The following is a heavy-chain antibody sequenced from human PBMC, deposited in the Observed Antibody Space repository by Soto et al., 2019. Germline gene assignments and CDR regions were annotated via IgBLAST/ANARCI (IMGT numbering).Heavy chain of an antibody. CDR1: GGFVSSGSYY. CDR2: MSHSGGT. V-gene: IGHV4-34*01. Sequence: QVQLQQWGAGLLKPSETLSLTCAVYGGFVSSGSYYWSWIRQPPGKGLEWIGEMSHSGGTHFNPSLKSRVTISAYTSKNQFSLKMSSVTAADTALYYCARVERGTATTVVDAFDIWGPGTMVTVSS. J-gene: IGHJ3*02. D-gene: IGHD1-1*01. CDR3: ARVERGTATTVVDAFDI.